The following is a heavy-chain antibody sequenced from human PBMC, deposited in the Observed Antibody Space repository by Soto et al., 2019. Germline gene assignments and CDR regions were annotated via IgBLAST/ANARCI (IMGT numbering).Heavy chain of an antibody. Sequence: PSETLSLTCTVSGGSISGYHWSWIRQPPGKGLEWIGYIFYTGSTNNNPSLKSRVTISVDTSKNHFSLKLSSVTAADTAVYYCARDYYDILTGYSYFDYWGQGTLVTVSS. CDR2: IFYTGST. CDR1: GGSISGYH. J-gene: IGHJ4*02. D-gene: IGHD3-9*01. CDR3: ARDYYDILTGYSYFDY. V-gene: IGHV4-59*01.